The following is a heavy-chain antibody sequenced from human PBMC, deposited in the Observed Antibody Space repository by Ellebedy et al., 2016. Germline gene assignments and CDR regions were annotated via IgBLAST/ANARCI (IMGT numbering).Heavy chain of an antibody. CDR2: IYTSGST. CDR1: GGSISSYY. D-gene: IGHD6-13*01. J-gene: IGHJ3*02. V-gene: IGHV4-4*07. CDR3: ASGPEGSSWYNAFDI. Sequence: GSLRLSXTVSGGSISSYYWSWIRQPAGKGLEWIGRIYTSGSTNYNPSLKSRVTMSVDTSKNQFSLKLSSVTAADTAVYYCASGPEGSSWYNAFDIWGQGTMVTVSS.